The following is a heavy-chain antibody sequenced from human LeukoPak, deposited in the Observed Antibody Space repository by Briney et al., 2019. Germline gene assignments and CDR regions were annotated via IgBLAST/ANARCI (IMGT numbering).Heavy chain of an antibody. V-gene: IGHV4-30-2*01. Sequence: SETLSLTCAVSGGSISSGGYSWSWLRQPPGKGLEWIGYIYHSGSTYYNPSLKSRVTISVDRSKNQFSLKLSSVTAADTAVYYCARVRGVIPHSFDYWGQGTLVTVSS. CDR2: IYHSGST. D-gene: IGHD3-10*01. J-gene: IGHJ4*02. CDR3: ARVRGVIPHSFDY. CDR1: GGSISSGGYS.